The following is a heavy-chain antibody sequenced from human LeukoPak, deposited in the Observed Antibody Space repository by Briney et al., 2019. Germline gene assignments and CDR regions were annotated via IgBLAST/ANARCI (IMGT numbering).Heavy chain of an antibody. CDR2: IKQDGSEK. J-gene: IGHJ4*02. Sequence: GGSLRLSCAASGFTFSSYWMSWVRPAPGKGLEWVANIKQDGSEKYYVDSVKGRFTISRDNAKNSLYLQMNSLRAEDTAVYYCAREDSSGWYTPNFDYWGQGTLVTVSS. V-gene: IGHV3-7*01. D-gene: IGHD6-19*01. CDR3: AREDSSGWYTPNFDY. CDR1: GFTFSSYW.